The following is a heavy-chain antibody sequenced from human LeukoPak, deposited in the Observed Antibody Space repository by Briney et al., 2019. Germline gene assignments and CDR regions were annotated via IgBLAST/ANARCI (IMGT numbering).Heavy chain of an antibody. V-gene: IGHV3-23*01. CDR2: ISGTGGDT. J-gene: IGHJ4*02. Sequence: GGSLRLSCAASGLTFSRHVMSWVRQAPGKGLEWVSAISGTGGDTYYADSVKGRFTISRDNSKNTLYLQMNNLRAEDTAVYYCSPVPNYWGQGTLVTVSS. CDR3: SPVPNY. D-gene: IGHD1-1*01. CDR1: GLTFSRHV.